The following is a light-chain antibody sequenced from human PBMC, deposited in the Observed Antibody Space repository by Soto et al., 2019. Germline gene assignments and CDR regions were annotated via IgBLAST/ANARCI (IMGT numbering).Light chain of an antibody. CDR2: AAS. J-gene: IGKJ4*01. V-gene: IGKV1-17*03. CDR1: QGISSY. CDR3: LQHNSYPFT. Sequence: DIQMTQSPSAMSASVGDRVTITCRASQGISSYLTWFQQKPGKVPTRLIYAASSLQSGVPSRFSGSGSGREFTLTISRLQPEDFATYCCLQHNSYPFTFGGGTKVEIK.